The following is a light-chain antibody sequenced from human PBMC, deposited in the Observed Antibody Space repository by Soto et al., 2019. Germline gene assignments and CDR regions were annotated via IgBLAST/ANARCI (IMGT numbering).Light chain of an antibody. J-gene: IGKJ2*01. Sequence: DIQMTQSPSALSASVGDRVTITCRASHTISTYLNWYQQKQGKAPKLLIYAASTLQSGAPSRFSGSGSGTDFTLTISSLQTEDFATYYCQQSLGIPYTFGQGTRLEIK. CDR2: AAS. CDR3: QQSLGIPYT. V-gene: IGKV1-39*01. CDR1: HTISTY.